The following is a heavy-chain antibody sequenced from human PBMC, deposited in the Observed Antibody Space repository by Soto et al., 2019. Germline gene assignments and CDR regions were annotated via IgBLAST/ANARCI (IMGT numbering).Heavy chain of an antibody. CDR1: GESFSGYY. CDR3: GGGRGRIAVGGSRGAGNAFDI. J-gene: IGHJ3*02. V-gene: IGHV4-34*01. CDR2: MNHSGST. D-gene: IGHD6-19*01. Sequence: SSETLSLTCAVYGESFSGYYWSWIRQPPGKGLEWIGEMNHSGSTNYNPSLNIRITISLDTAKNQISLKLSSVTAAAAAVDYCGGGRGRIAVGGSRGAGNAFDIWGQGTMVTVSS.